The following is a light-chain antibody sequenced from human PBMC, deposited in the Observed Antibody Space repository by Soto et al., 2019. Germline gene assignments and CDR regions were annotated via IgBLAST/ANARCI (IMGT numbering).Light chain of an antibody. CDR3: QQRENLIT. CDR1: QSVNSD. CDR2: DAS. J-gene: IGKJ4*01. Sequence: EIVLTQSPATLSLSPGERATLSCRASQSVNSDLAWFQQKPGQAPRLLIYDASNRATGIPARFSGSGSETDFTLTISRLEPEDFAVYYCQQRENLITFGGGTKVEI. V-gene: IGKV3-11*01.